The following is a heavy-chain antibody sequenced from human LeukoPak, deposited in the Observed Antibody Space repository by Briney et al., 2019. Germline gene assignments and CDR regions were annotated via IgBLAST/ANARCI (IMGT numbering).Heavy chain of an antibody. CDR2: IYHSGST. Sequence: SETPSLTCAVSGYSISSGYYWGWIRQPPGKGLEWIGSIYHSGSTYYNPSLKSRVTISVDTSKNQFSLKLSSVTAADTAVYYCARLRITMIGRNFDYWGQGTLVTVSS. J-gene: IGHJ4*02. D-gene: IGHD3-22*01. V-gene: IGHV4-38-2*01. CDR3: ARLRITMIGRNFDY. CDR1: GYSISSGYY.